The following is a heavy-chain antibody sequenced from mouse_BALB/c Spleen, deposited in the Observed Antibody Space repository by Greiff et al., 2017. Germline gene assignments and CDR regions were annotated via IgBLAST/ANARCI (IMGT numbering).Heavy chain of an antibody. J-gene: IGHJ4*01. Sequence: QVQLQQSGAELVRPGVSVKISCKGSGYTFTDYAMHWVKQSHAKSLEWIGVISTYYGDASYNQKFKGKATMTVDKSSSTAYMELARLTSEDSAIYYCARRAITTDYAMDYWGQGTSVTVSS. V-gene: IGHV1S137*01. CDR3: ARRAITTDYAMDY. D-gene: IGHD1-1*01. CDR1: GYTFTDYA. CDR2: ISTYYGDA.